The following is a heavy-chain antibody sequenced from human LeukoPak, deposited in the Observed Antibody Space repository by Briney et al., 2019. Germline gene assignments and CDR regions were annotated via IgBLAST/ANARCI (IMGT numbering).Heavy chain of an antibody. Sequence: ASVKVSCKASGYTFTSYGISWVRQAPGQGLEWMGIINPSGGSTSYAQKFQGRVTMTRDTSTSTVYMELSSLRSEDTAVYYCARSGIVVVVAATPYWFDPWGQGTLVTVSS. D-gene: IGHD2-15*01. CDR1: GYTFTSYG. J-gene: IGHJ5*02. CDR3: ARSGIVVVVAATPYWFDP. V-gene: IGHV1-46*01. CDR2: INPSGGST.